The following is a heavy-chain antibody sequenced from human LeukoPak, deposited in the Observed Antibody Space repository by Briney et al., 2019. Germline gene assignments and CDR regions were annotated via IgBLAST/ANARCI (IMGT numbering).Heavy chain of an antibody. CDR3: AKASGWYYFDY. J-gene: IGHJ4*02. Sequence: GRSLRLSCAASGLTFSSYAMSWVSQATGKGLEWVSAISGSGGSTYYADSVKGRFTISRDNSKNTLYLQMNSLRAEDTAVYYCAKASGWYYFDYWGQGTLVTVSS. CDR1: GLTFSSYA. V-gene: IGHV3-23*01. CDR2: ISGSGGST. D-gene: IGHD6-19*01.